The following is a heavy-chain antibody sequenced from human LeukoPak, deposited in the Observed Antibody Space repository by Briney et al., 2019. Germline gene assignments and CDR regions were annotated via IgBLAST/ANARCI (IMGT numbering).Heavy chain of an antibody. D-gene: IGHD3-9*01. CDR3: ARGGGYFDWLLRLDY. CDR2: IYTGGKT. V-gene: IGHV3-53*01. CDR1: GFTVSSNY. J-gene: IGHJ4*02. Sequence: GGSLRLSCAASGFTVSSNYMSWVRQAPGKGLEWVSVIYTGGKTYYADSVKGRFTISRDNSKNMLYLQMNSLRAEDTAVYYCARGGGYFDWLLRLDYWGQGTLVTVSA.